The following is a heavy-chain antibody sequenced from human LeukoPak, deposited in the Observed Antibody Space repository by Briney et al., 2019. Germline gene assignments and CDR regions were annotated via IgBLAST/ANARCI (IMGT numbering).Heavy chain of an antibody. CDR3: ALDINGDLFHI. Sequence: TGGSLRLSCAASGFSFSAYWIHWVRQAPGKGLVWVSSIKSDGSVTSYADAVKGRFSLSADNAKNTQYLQMNSLRAEGTAMYYCALDINGDLFHIWGQGTPVTVSS. CDR1: GFSFSAYW. J-gene: IGHJ4*02. V-gene: IGHV3-74*01. CDR2: IKSDGSVT. D-gene: IGHD2-21*01.